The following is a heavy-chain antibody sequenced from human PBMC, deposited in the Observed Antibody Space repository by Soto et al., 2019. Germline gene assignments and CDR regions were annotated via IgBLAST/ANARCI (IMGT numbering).Heavy chain of an antibody. CDR3: ARGYCSSTSCRYGAFDI. CDR1: GYTFTGYY. D-gene: IGHD2-2*01. J-gene: IGHJ3*02. Sequence: ASVKVSCKASGYTFTGYYMHWVRQAPGQGLEWMGWINPNSGGTNYAQKFQGWVTMTRDTSISTAYMELSRLRSDDTAVYYCARGYCSSTSCRYGAFDIWGQGTMVTVSS. V-gene: IGHV1-2*04. CDR2: INPNSGGT.